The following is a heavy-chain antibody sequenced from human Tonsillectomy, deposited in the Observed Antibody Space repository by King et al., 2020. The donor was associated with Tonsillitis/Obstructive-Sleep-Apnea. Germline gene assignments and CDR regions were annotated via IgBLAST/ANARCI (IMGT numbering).Heavy chain of an antibody. Sequence: HVQLVQSGAEVKKPGASVKVSCKASGYTFTNYDITWVRQAPGQGLEWMGWGRPNNGDTNYAQKLQGRLTMTSDTSTSTAYMELRSLRSDDTAVYYCARDYYDSRGYYHVYFQHWGQGTLVTVSS. CDR2: GRPNNGDT. V-gene: IGHV1-18*01. CDR3: ARDYYDSRGYYHVYFQH. CDR1: GYTFTNYD. J-gene: IGHJ1*01. D-gene: IGHD3-22*01.